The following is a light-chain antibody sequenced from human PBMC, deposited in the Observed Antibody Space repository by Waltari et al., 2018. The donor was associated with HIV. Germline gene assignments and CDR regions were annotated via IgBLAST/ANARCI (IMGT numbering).Light chain of an antibody. V-gene: IGLV2-14*01. CDR3: NSYSSDDTVV. Sequence: QSALTQPASVSGSPGQSLTITCTGTNRNIGFFNLVSWYQQYPGKAPQLIIYGVTSRPPGVANRVSGSKSGNTASLTISGLQTDDEAEYYCNSYSSDDTVVFGGGTKLTVL. CDR1: NRNIGFFNL. J-gene: IGLJ2*01. CDR2: GVT.